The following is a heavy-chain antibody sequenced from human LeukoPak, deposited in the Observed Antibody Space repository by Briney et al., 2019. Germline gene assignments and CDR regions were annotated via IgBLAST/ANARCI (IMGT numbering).Heavy chain of an antibody. J-gene: IGHJ6*02. V-gene: IGHV1-3*01. CDR1: GYTFTSYA. CDR3: ARDRHCSSTSCYAQYYYYGMDV. D-gene: IGHD2-2*01. CDR2: INAGNGNT. Sequence: ASVKVSCKASGYTFTSYAMHWVRQAPGQRLEWMGWINAGNGNTKYSQKFQGRVTITRDTSASTAYMELSSLRSEDTAVYYCARDRHCSSTSCYAQYYYYGMDVWGQGTTVTVSS.